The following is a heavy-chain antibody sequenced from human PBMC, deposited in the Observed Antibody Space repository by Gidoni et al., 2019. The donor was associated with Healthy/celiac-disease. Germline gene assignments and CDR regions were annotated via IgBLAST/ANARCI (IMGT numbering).Heavy chain of an antibody. CDR1: GFTFSSYW. D-gene: IGHD2-15*01. CDR3: ARDNTDIVVVVAATLYYYYGMDV. J-gene: IGHJ6*02. CDR2: IKQDGSEK. V-gene: IGHV3-7*01. Sequence: EVQLVESGGGLVQPGGSLRLSCAAAGFTFSSYWMSWVRQAPGKGLEWVANIKQDGSEKYYVDSVKGRFTISRDNAKNSLYLQMNSLRAEDTAVYYCARDNTDIVVVVAATLYYYYGMDVWGQGTTVTVSS.